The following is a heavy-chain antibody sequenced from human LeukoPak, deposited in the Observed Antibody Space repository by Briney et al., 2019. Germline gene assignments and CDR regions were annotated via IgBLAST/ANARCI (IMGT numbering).Heavy chain of an antibody. CDR2: IYHSGST. J-gene: IGHJ5*02. CDR3: AICTSCPHYNWFDP. CDR1: GYSISSGYY. D-gene: IGHD2-2*01. V-gene: IGHV4-38-2*02. Sequence: SETLSLTCTVSGYSISSGYYWGWIRQPPGKGLEWIGSIYHSGSTYYNPSLKSRVTISVDTSKNQFSLKLSSVTAADTAVYYCAICTSCPHYNWFDPWGQGTLVTVSS.